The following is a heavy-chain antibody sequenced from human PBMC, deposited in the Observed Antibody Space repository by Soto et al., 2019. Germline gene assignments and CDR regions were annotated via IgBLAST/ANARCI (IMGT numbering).Heavy chain of an antibody. CDR2: IYYSGST. CDR1: GGSISSSSYY. Sequence: SETLSLTCTVSGGSISSSSYYWGWIRQPPGKGLEWIGSIYYSGSTYYNPSLKSRVTISVDTSKNQFSLKLSSVTAADTAVYYCAREHDWLQNYYYYYGMDVWGQGTTVTVSS. V-gene: IGHV4-39*02. D-gene: IGHD3-9*01. J-gene: IGHJ6*02. CDR3: AREHDWLQNYYYYYGMDV.